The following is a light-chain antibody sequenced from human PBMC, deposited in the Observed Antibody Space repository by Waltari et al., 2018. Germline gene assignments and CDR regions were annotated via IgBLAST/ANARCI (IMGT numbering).Light chain of an antibody. CDR1: QSVLYSSNNKNY. V-gene: IGKV4-1*01. Sequence: DIVMTQSPDSLAVSLGERATIHCTFSQSVLYSSNNKNYLAWYQQKPGQPPKLLIYWASTRESGVPDRFSGSGSGTDFTLTISSLQAEDVAVYYCQQYHSTPLTFGGGTKVEIK. CDR3: QQYHSTPLT. CDR2: WAS. J-gene: IGKJ4*01.